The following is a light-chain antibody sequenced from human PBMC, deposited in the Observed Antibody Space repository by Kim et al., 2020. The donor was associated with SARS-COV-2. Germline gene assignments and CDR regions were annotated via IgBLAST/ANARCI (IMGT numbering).Light chain of an antibody. CDR1: QSVSSSC. V-gene: IGKV3-20*01. J-gene: IGKJ1*01. CDR2: GAS. Sequence: SPGESAPPSWRASQSVSSSCTPWHQQPPNQAPTLLICGASRRTTGIPDMFGGSWSRTDFPLTISRLEAEVFAVYYYQQYNSSPVTFGQGTKVDIK. CDR3: QQYNSSPVT.